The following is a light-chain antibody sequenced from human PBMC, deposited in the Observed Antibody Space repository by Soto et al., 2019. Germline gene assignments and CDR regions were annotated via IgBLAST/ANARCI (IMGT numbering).Light chain of an antibody. J-gene: IGLJ2*01. V-gene: IGLV2-23*01. Sequence: QSALTQPASVSGSPGQSITISCTGTSSDVGRYNLVSWYQQHPGKAPKLMIYEGSKRPSGVSNRFSGSKSGNTASLTISGLQGEDEAEYYCCSYAGSSTFVVFGGGTQLTVL. CDR1: SSDVGRYNL. CDR3: CSYAGSSTFVV. CDR2: EGS.